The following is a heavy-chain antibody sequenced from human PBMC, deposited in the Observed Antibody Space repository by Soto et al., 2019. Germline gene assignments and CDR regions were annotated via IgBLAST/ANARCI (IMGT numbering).Heavy chain of an antibody. D-gene: IGHD3-3*01. V-gene: IGHV4-34*01. CDR3: ARARFSQWSQDYYGLDV. J-gene: IGHJ6*02. CDR2: INHSGSP. Sequence: SETLSLTCGLSGSLPVGSLSTYFWTWIRQPPGKGLEWIGEINHSGSPNYSPSLRGRVTISLDTSKKQFSLNLSPVTAADTAVYFCARARFSQWSQDYYGLDVWGQGTTVTVS. CDR1: GSLPVGSLSTYF.